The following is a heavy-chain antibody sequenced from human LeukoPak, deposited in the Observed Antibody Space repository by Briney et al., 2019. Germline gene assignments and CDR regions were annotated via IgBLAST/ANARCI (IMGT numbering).Heavy chain of an antibody. Sequence: ASVKVSCKASGYTFTGYYMHWVRQAPGQGLEWMGWINPNSGGTNYAQKFQGWVTMTRDTSISTAYMELSRLRSDDTAVYYCARSGDYFTGGMDVWGQGTTVTVSS. CDR1: GYTFTGYY. CDR3: ARSGDYFTGGMDV. V-gene: IGHV1-2*04. D-gene: IGHD7-27*01. J-gene: IGHJ6*02. CDR2: INPNSGGT.